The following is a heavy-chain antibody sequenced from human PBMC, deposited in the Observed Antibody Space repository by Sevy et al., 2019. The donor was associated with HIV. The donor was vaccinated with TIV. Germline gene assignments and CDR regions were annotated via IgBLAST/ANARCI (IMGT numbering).Heavy chain of an antibody. D-gene: IGHD4-17*01. CDR3: ARDWGPTVTTRAFDI. Sequence: SETLSLTCAVSGDSISSSSWWSWVRQPPGKGLEWIGEIYHSGSTNYNPSLKSRVTISVDKSKNQFSLKLSSVTAADTAVYYCARDWGPTVTTRAFDIWGQGTMVTVSS. CDR2: IYHSGST. V-gene: IGHV4-4*02. J-gene: IGHJ3*02. CDR1: GDSISSSSW.